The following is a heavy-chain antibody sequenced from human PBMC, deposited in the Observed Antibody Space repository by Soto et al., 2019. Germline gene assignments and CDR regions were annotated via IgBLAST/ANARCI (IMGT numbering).Heavy chain of an antibody. V-gene: IGHV4-39*01. CDR2: IYYSGRT. CDR1: GDSITSNSYF. D-gene: IGHD3-9*01. J-gene: IGHJ4*02. CDR3: ARHFSVDHFDY. Sequence: SETLSLTCTDSGDSITSNSYFWAWIRQPPGKCLGWIGIIYYSGRTYHNPSLKSRVTISVDRSNNQFSLMLTSVTAADTAVYYCARHFSVDHFDYWGQGALVT.